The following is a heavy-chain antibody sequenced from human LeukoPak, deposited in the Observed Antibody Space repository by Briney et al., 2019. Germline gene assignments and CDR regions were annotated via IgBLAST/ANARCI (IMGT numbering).Heavy chain of an antibody. CDR2: IYSGGST. V-gene: IGHV3-53*01. CDR1: GFTVSSNY. CDR3: AREQYYGSGSYYICWFDT. D-gene: IGHD3-10*01. J-gene: IGHJ5*02. Sequence: PGGSLRLSCAASGFTVSSNYMSWVRQAPGKGLEWVSVIYSGGSTYYADSVKGRFTISRDNSKNSLCLQMNSLRAEDTAVYYCAREQYYGSGSYYICWFDTWGQGSLVTVSS.